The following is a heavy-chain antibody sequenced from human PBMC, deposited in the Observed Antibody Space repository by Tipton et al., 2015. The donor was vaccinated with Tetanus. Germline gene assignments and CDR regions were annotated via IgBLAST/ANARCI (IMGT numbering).Heavy chain of an antibody. CDR2: SWYDGTDK. V-gene: IGHV3-33*01. CDR1: GFIFSSYG. J-gene: IGHJ4*02. Sequence: SLRLSCAASGFIFSSYGIHWVRQAPGKGLEWVAVSWYDGTDKYYADSVKGQFTISRDNSKNTLYLQMNSLRAEDTAVYYCAREADCSGGSCFSGAFDNWGQGTQVTVSS. CDR3: AREADCSGGSCFSGAFDN. D-gene: IGHD2-15*01.